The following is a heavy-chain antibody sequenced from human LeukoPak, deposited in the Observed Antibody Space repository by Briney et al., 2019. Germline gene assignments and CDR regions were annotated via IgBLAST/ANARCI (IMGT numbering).Heavy chain of an antibody. CDR1: CGSFSHYY. D-gene: IGHD6-25*01. J-gene: IGHJ4*02. Sequence: SETLSLTCAIYCGSFSHYYWSWIRQPPWKWLEWVGEIHPSGSTSFNPSFGSRVSISKDTSKNQFSLKLPSVPAADTAVYYCSRGSDESKTGDYWGQGTLVTVSS. CDR3: SRGSDESKTGDY. V-gene: IGHV4-34*01. CDR2: IHPSGST.